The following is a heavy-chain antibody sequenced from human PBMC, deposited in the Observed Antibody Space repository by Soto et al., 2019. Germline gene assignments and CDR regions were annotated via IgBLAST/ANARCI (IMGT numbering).Heavy chain of an antibody. D-gene: IGHD3-22*01. J-gene: IGHJ4*01. CDR1: GGTFSSYA. CDR2: IIPIFGTA. Sequence: SVKVSCKASGGTFSSYAISWVRQAPGQGLEWMGGIIPIFGTANYAQKFQGRVTITADKSTSTAYMELSSLRSEDTAVYYCAQALSTAFYDSSGYFVNWGQGTLVTVSS. CDR3: AQALSTAFYDSSGYFVN. V-gene: IGHV1-69*06.